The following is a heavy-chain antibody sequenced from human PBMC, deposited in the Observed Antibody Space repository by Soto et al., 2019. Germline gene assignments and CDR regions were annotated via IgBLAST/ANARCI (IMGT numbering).Heavy chain of an antibody. CDR3: ARDHYSSSWVRDYYYGMDV. Sequence: SETRSLTCTVSGGSISSYYWSWIRQPPGKGLEWIGYIYYSGSTNYNPSLKSRVTISVDTSKNQFSLKLSSVTAADTAVYYCARDHYSSSWVRDYYYGMDVWGQGTTVTVSS. CDR2: IYYSGST. V-gene: IGHV4-59*01. CDR1: GGSISSYY. J-gene: IGHJ6*02. D-gene: IGHD6-13*01.